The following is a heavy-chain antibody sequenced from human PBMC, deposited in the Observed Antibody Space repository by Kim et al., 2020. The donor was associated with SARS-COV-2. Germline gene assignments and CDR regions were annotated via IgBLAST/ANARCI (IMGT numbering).Heavy chain of an antibody. J-gene: IGHJ4*02. CDR1: GGSFSGYY. CDR3: ARHLSPHGYSGSWYEFNYFDY. Sequence: SETLSRTCAVYGGSFSGYYWSWIRQPPGKGLEWIGEINHSGSTNYNPSLKSRVTISVDTSKNQFSLKLSSVTAADTAVYYCARHLSPHGYSGSWYEFNYFDYWGQGTLVTVSS. D-gene: IGHD6-13*01. V-gene: IGHV4-34*01. CDR2: INHSGST.